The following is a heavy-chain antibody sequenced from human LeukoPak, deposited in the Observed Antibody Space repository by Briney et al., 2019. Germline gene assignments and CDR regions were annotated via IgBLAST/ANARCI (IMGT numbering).Heavy chain of an antibody. CDR2: ISGSGGST. CDR3: AKRGGPLEGYSSSWSYYFDY. CDR1: GFTFSSYA. D-gene: IGHD6-13*01. Sequence: GGSLRLSCAASGFTFSSYAMSWVRQAPGKGLEWVSAISGSGGSTYYADSVKGRFTISRDNSKNTLYLQMNSLRAEDTAVYYCAKRGGPLEGYSSSWSYYFDYWGQGTLVTVSS. J-gene: IGHJ4*02. V-gene: IGHV3-23*01.